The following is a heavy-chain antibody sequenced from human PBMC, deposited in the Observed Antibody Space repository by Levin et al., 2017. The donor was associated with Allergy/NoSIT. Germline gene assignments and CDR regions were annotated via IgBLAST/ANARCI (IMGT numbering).Heavy chain of an antibody. Sequence: ASVKVSCKASGYTFTSYFMHWVRQAPGQGLEWMGIINPSGGDTNYAQKFQGRVTVTRDTSTSTVYMELSSLRSEDTAVYYCARGGNLAVAGGYYYYGMDVWGQGTTVTVSS. CDR3: ARGGNLAVAGGYYYYGMDV. V-gene: IGHV1-46*01. J-gene: IGHJ6*02. D-gene: IGHD6-19*01. CDR2: INPSGGDT. CDR1: GYTFTSYF.